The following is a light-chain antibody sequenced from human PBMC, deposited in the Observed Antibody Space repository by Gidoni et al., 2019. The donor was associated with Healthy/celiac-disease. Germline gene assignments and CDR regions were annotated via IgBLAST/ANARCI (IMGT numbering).Light chain of an antibody. J-gene: IGKJ1*01. CDR3: MQALQTWT. CDR2: LGS. CDR1: QSLLHSNGYNY. V-gene: IGKV2-28*01. Sequence: IVMTQSPLSLPVTPGEPASISCRSSQSLLHSNGYNYLDWYLQKPGQSPQLLIYLGSNRASGVPDRFSGSGSCTDFTLKISRVEAEDVGVYYCMQALQTWTFGQGTKVEIK.